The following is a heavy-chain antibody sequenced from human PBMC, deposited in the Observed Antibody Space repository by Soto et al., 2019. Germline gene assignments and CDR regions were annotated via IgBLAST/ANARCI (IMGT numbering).Heavy chain of an antibody. V-gene: IGHV2-5*02. CDR3: ARSYYDILTGRSYYGMDV. CDR2: IYWDDDK. CDR1: GFSLSSSGVG. D-gene: IGHD3-9*01. J-gene: IGHJ6*02. Sequence: SGPTLVNPTQTLTLACTFSGFSLSSSGVGVGWIRQPPGKALEQLALIYWDDDKRYSPSLKSRLTITKDTSKNQVVLTMTNMDPVDTATYYCARSYYDILTGRSYYGMDVWGQGTTVTVSS.